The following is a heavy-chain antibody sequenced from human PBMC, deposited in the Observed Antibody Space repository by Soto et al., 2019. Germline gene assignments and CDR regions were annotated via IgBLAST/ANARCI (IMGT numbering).Heavy chain of an antibody. CDR3: ARHPGYYDILTGYTTYYFDS. J-gene: IGHJ4*02. D-gene: IGHD3-9*01. CDR2: IYYRGNT. CDR1: GGSIGTYY. V-gene: IGHV4-59*08. Sequence: PSETLSLTCTVSGGSIGTYYWSWIRQPPGKGLEWIGYIYYRGNTDYNPSLKSRVTISLDTPKNQFSLKLSSVTAADTAVYYCARHPGYYDILTGYTTYYFDSSGQGILVT.